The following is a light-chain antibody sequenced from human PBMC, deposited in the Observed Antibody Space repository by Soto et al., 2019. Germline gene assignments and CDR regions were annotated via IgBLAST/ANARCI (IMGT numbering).Light chain of an antibody. CDR3: QQSNNWPWT. Sequence: DRVMTQSPDTLSASPGERVSLSCRASQSVNHNLAWYQQKPGQAPRLLIYDASTRATGIPARFSGSGSGTEFTLTISSLQSEDFAVYYCQQSNNWPWTFGQGTKVDIK. CDR2: DAS. J-gene: IGKJ1*01. V-gene: IGKV3-15*01. CDR1: QSVNHN.